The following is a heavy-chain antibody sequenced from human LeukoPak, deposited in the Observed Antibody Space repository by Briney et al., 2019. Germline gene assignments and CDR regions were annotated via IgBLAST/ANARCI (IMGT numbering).Heavy chain of an antibody. CDR1: GGSISSYY. J-gene: IGHJ3*02. V-gene: IGHV4-59*01. CDR2: IYYSGST. D-gene: IGHD3-10*01. Sequence: PSETLSLTCTVSGGSISSYYWSWIRQPPGKGLEWIGYIYYSGSTNYNPSLKSRVTISVDTSKNQSSLKLSSVTAADTAVYYCASRRSMVRGVIGGAFDIWGQGTMVTVSS. CDR3: ASRRSMVRGVIGGAFDI.